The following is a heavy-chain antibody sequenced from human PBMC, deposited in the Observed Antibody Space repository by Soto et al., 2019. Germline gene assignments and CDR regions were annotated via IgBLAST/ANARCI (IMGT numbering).Heavy chain of an antibody. Sequence: QVQLVQSGAEVKKPGSSVKVSCKASGGTFSSYTISWVRQAPVQGLEWMGRIIPILGIANYAQKFQGRVTITADKSTSTANMELSSLRSEDTAVYYCARGSCSRGSCYPSDYWGQGTLVTGSS. V-gene: IGHV1-69*02. J-gene: IGHJ4*02. D-gene: IGHD2-15*01. CDR1: GGTFSSYT. CDR3: ARGSCSRGSCYPSDY. CDR2: IIPILGIA.